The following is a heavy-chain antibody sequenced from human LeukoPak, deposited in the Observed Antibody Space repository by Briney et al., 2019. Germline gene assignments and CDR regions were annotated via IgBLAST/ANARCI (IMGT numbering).Heavy chain of an antibody. Sequence: SETLSLTCAVYGGSFSGYYWSWIRQPPGKGLERIGEINHSGSTNYNPSLKSRVTISVDTSKNQFSLKLSSVTAADTAVYYCARGLTGYSSGWYGVKCYFDYWGQGTLVTVSS. D-gene: IGHD6-19*01. CDR3: ARGLTGYSSGWYGVKCYFDY. CDR2: INHSGST. J-gene: IGHJ4*02. V-gene: IGHV4-34*01. CDR1: GGSFSGYY.